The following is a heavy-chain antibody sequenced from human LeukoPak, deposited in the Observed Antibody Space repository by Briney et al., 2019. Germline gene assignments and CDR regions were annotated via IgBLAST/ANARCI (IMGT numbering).Heavy chain of an antibody. CDR1: GFSFSYYW. Sequence: PGGSLRLSCAASGFSFSYYWMSWVRQAPGKGLEWVANIKQDGSEKYYVDSVKGRFTISRDNAKNSLYLQMNSLRAEDTAVYYCARTGGVAGTEYYYMDVWGKGTTVTISS. CDR2: IKQDGSEK. V-gene: IGHV3-7*01. J-gene: IGHJ6*03. D-gene: IGHD6-19*01. CDR3: ARTGGVAGTEYYYMDV.